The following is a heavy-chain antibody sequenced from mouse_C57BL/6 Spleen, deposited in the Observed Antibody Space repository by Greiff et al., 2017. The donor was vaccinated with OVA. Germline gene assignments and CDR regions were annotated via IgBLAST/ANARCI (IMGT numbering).Heavy chain of an antibody. Sequence: EVQLQESGGGLVQPGGSLKLSCVASGFTFSNYWMNWVRQSPEKGLEWVAQIRLKSDNYATHYAESVKGRFTISRDDSKSSVYLQMNNLRAEDTGIYYCTGLYDGHWGQGTSVTVSS. CDR1: GFTFSNYW. D-gene: IGHD2-3*01. CDR3: TGLYDGH. CDR2: IRLKSDNYAT. V-gene: IGHV6-3*01. J-gene: IGHJ4*01.